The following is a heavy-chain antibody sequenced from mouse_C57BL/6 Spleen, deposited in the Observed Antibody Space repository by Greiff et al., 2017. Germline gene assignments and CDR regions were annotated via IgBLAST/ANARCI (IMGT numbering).Heavy chain of an antibody. CDR2: ISSGGDYI. J-gene: IGHJ4*01. CDR1: GFTFSSYA. CDR3: TRERGAYDAMDY. V-gene: IGHV5-9-1*02. Sequence: EVQLVESGEGLVKPGGSLKLSCAASGFTFSSYAMSWVRQTPEKRLEWVAYISSGGDYIYYADTVKGRFTISRDNARNTLYLQMSSLKSEVTAMYYCTRERGAYDAMDYWGQGTSVTVSS.